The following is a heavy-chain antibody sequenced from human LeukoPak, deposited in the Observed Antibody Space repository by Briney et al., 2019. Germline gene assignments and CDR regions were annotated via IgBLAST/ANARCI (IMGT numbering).Heavy chain of an antibody. Sequence: QPGRSLRLSCAASGFTFSSYAMHWVRQAPGKGLEWVAVISYDGSNKYYADSVKGRFTISRDNSKNTLYLQMNSLRAEDTAVYYCLYGSGSPFDYWGQGTLVTVSS. CDR1: GFTFSSYA. CDR3: LYGSGSPFDY. CDR2: ISYDGSNK. D-gene: IGHD3-10*01. V-gene: IGHV3-30-3*01. J-gene: IGHJ4*02.